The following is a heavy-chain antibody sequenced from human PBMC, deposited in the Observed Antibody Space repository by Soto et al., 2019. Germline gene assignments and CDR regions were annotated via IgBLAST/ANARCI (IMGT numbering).Heavy chain of an antibody. J-gene: IGHJ4*02. D-gene: IGHD3-9*01. Sequence: GASVKVSCKASGYTFTSYGISWVRQAPGQGLEWMGWISAYNGNTNYAQKLQGRVTMTTDTSTSTAYMELRSLRSDDTAVYYCARGGVLRYFDWLFTPAVPFDYWGQGTLVTVSS. V-gene: IGHV1-18*04. CDR3: ARGGVLRYFDWLFTPAVPFDY. CDR2: ISAYNGNT. CDR1: GYTFTSYG.